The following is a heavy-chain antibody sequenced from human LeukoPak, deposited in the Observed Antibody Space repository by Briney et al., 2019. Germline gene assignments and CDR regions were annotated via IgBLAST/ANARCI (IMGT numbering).Heavy chain of an antibody. J-gene: IGHJ4*02. Sequence: SETLSLTCTTSSGATSNYYWNWIRQPPGKGLEWIGYVHYSGSTRFNPSLKSRVTISVDTSKNQFSLKLNSVTAADTAVYYCARGGFGIAFDYWGQGTLVTVSS. D-gene: IGHD3-3*01. CDR1: SGATSNYY. CDR3: ARGGFGIAFDY. V-gene: IGHV4-59*01. CDR2: VHYSGST.